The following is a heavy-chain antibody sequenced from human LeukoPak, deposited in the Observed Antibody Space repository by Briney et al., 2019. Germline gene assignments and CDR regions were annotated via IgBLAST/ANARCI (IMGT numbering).Heavy chain of an antibody. CDR3: ARDIGPRGWFDP. D-gene: IGHD1-26*01. V-gene: IGHV3-53*01. CDR1: GFTVSSNY. CDR2: IYSGGST. J-gene: IGHJ5*02. Sequence: GGSLRLSCAASGFTVSSNYMSWVRQAPGKGLEWVSVIYSGGSTYYADSVRGRFTISRDNSKNTLYLQMNSLRAEDTAVYYCARDIGPRGWFDPWGQGTLVTVSS.